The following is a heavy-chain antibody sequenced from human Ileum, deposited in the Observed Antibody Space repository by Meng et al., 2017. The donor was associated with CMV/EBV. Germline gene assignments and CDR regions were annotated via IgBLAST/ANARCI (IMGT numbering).Heavy chain of an antibody. V-gene: IGHV4-34*12. Sequence: VQLPHCAGARLTPSTTLSLPAVVCDQSTRSSCCTWIRQPSGKRLEWIGKIFHVGGPYYNPSLEGRATISVDTSKKQFSLKLSSVTAADTAVYYCASGTSQAWELLHYWGQGTLVTVSS. CDR1: DQSTRSSC. CDR3: ASGTSQAWELLHY. D-gene: IGHD2-15*01. J-gene: IGHJ4*02. CDR2: IFHVGGP.